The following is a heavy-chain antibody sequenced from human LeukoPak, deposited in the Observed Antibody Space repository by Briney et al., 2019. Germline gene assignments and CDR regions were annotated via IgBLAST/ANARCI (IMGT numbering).Heavy chain of an antibody. Sequence: SQTLSLTCTVSGGSISGGSYYWSWIRQPAGKGLEWIGRIYTSGSTNYNPSLKSRVTISVDTSKNQFSLKLSSVTAADTAVYYCARAPRLAVAGTHFDYWGQGTLVTVSS. D-gene: IGHD6-19*01. CDR3: ARAPRLAVAGTHFDY. CDR1: GGSISGGSYY. CDR2: IYTSGST. J-gene: IGHJ4*02. V-gene: IGHV4-61*02.